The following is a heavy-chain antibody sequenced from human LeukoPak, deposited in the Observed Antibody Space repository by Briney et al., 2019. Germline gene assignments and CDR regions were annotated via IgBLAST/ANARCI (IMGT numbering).Heavy chain of an antibody. CDR3: ARARYVNSFYAFDI. J-gene: IGHJ3*02. CDR2: LTKSGNT. CDR1: GGSISSYY. Sequence: LETRSLTCTVSGGSISSYYWSWIRLPPGKGLEWIGYLTKSGNTNYSPSLKSRVTIFGDTSKNQFFLKLSSVTAADTAVYYCARARYVNSFYAFDIWGQGTLVTVSS. V-gene: IGHV4-59*01. D-gene: IGHD3-9*01.